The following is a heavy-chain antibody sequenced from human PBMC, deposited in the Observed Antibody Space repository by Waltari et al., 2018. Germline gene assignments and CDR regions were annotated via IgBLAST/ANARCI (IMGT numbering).Heavy chain of an antibody. CDR3: SWTLDY. V-gene: IGHV3-7*01. J-gene: IGHJ4*02. CDR2: IKGDGSEK. CDR1: GFTFSKSW. Sequence: EVQLVESGGDLVQPGGSLRLSCAASGFTFSKSWRDWVRQAPGKGVEWVANIKGDGSEKYYVDSVKCRFTSSRDNDKNSLSLELNSLRVEDTAVYYCSWTLDYWGQGTLVTVSS.